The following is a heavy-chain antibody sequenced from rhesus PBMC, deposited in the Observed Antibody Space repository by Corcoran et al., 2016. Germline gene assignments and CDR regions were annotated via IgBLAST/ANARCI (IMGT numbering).Heavy chain of an antibody. D-gene: IGHD1-14*01. Sequence: QVQLQESGPGLVKPSETLSLTCPVSGYSISSGYYWAGLRQPPGKGLEYIGYISGSSGSTYYNPSLKSRVTISKDTSKNQFSLKLSSVTAADTAVYYCARSAIAGSIDYWGQGVLVTVSS. V-gene: IGHV4-99*01. CDR2: ISGSSGST. CDR1: GYSISSGYY. CDR3: ARSAIAGSIDY. J-gene: IGHJ4*01.